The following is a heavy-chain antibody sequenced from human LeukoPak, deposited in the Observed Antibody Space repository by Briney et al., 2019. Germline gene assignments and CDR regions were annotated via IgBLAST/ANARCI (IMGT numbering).Heavy chain of an antibody. Sequence: SETLSLTCTVSGGSISSYYWSWIRQPPGKGREWIGYIYYSGNTNYNPSLKSRVTISVDTSKKQFSLNLRSVTAADTAVYYCARTPTYYGSATYLDYWGQGTLVTVSS. CDR1: GGSISSYY. CDR2: IYYSGNT. J-gene: IGHJ4*02. V-gene: IGHV4-59*01. D-gene: IGHD3-10*01. CDR3: ARTPTYYGSATYLDY.